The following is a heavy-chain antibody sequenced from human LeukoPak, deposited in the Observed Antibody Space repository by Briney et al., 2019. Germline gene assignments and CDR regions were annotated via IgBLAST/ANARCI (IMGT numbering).Heavy chain of an antibody. D-gene: IGHD6-6*01. Sequence: PSETLSLTCTVSGGSISSYYWSWIRQPPGKGLEWIGYIYYSGSTNYNPSLKSRVTISVDTSKNQFSLKLSSVTAADTAVYYCARRGYSSSSLYYFDYWGQGTLDTVSS. V-gene: IGHV4-59*08. CDR3: ARRGYSSSSLYYFDY. CDR2: IYYSGST. CDR1: GGSISSYY. J-gene: IGHJ4*02.